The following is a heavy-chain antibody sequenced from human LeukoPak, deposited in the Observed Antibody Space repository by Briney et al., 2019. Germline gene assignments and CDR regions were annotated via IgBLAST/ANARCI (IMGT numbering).Heavy chain of an antibody. CDR1: GFTFSSYA. CDR3: ARGDGYN. V-gene: IGHV3-64*01. D-gene: IGHD5-24*01. Sequence: GGSLRLSCAASGFTFSSYAMRWVRQAPGKGLEYVSAISSNGGSTYYANSVKGRFTISRDNSKNTLYLQMGSLRAEDMAVYYCARGDGYNWGQGTLVTVSS. CDR2: ISSNGGST. J-gene: IGHJ4*02.